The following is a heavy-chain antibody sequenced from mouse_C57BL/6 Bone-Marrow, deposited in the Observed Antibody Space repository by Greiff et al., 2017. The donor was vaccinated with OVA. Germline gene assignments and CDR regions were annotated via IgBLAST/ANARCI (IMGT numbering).Heavy chain of an antibody. CDR1: GYSITSDY. J-gene: IGHJ4*01. Sequence: EVQLQESGPGLAKPSQTLSLTCSVTGYSITSDYWNWIRKFPGNKLEYMGYISYSGSTYYNPSLKSRISITRDTSKNQYYLQLNSVTTEDTATYYCARSGTPSVVADYYAMDYWGQGTSVTVSS. V-gene: IGHV3-8*01. D-gene: IGHD1-1*01. CDR3: ARSGTPSVVADYYAMDY. CDR2: ISYSGST.